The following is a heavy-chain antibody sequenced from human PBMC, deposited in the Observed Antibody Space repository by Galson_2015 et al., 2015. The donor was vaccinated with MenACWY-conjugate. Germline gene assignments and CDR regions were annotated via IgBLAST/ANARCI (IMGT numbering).Heavy chain of an antibody. CDR3: ARGANIYFYYMDV. J-gene: IGHJ6*03. D-gene: IGHD2/OR15-2a*01. CDR1: GFSFTTSG. V-gene: IGHV3-21*01. CDR2: ITGTSTYI. Sequence: SLRLSCAASGFSFTTSGMNWVRQAPGKGLEWVSSITGTSTYIHYADSVKGRFTISRDNARNSVSQQMNSLRAEDTAVYYCARGANIYFYYMDVWGTGTTVTVSS.